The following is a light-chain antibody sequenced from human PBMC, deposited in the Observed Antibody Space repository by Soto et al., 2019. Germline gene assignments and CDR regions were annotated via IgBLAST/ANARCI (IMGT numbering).Light chain of an antibody. J-gene: IGLJ1*01. Sequence: QSALTQPPSASGSPGQSVTISCTGTSSDVGAYIFVSWYQQHPGKAPKLMVYDVNRRPPGVPDRFFGSKSGNTASLTVSGLRAEDEADYYCVSFAGGTYVFGTGTKVTV. CDR2: DVN. CDR1: SSDVGAYIF. V-gene: IGLV2-8*01. CDR3: VSFAGGTYV.